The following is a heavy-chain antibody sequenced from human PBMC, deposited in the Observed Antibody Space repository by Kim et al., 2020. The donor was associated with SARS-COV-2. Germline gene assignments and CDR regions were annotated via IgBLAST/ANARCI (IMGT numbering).Heavy chain of an antibody. J-gene: IGHJ5*02. Sequence: PSLKSRVTISVDTSKNQFSLKLSSVTAADTAVYYCATLVGATTMYNWFDPWGQGTLVTVSS. D-gene: IGHD1-26*01. CDR3: ATLVGATTMYNWFDP. V-gene: IGHV4-39*01.